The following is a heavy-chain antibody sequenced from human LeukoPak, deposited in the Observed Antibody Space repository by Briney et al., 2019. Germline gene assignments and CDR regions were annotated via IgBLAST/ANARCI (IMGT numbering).Heavy chain of an antibody. CDR1: GGSISSYY. Sequence: SETLSLTCTVSGGSISSYYWSWIRQPPGQGLEWIGYIYYSGSTNYNPSLKSRVTISVDTSKNQFSLKLSSVTAADTAVYYCARGRLSDGYNYAYYGMDVWGQGTTVTVSS. D-gene: IGHD5-24*01. CDR3: ARGRLSDGYNYAYYGMDV. V-gene: IGHV4-59*01. CDR2: IYYSGST. J-gene: IGHJ6*02.